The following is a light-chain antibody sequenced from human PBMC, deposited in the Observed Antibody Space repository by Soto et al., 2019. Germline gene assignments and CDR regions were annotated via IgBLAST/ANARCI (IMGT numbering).Light chain of an antibody. CDR2: WAS. CDR3: QQYYSTPIT. CDR1: QSVLYSSNNKNY. Sequence: DIVMTQSPDSLAVSLGERATINCKSSQSVLYSSNNKNYLTLYQQKPGQPPKLLIYWASTRESGVPDRFSGSGSGTDFTLTISSLQAEDVAGYYCQQYYSTPITCGQGTRLEIK. V-gene: IGKV4-1*01. J-gene: IGKJ5*01.